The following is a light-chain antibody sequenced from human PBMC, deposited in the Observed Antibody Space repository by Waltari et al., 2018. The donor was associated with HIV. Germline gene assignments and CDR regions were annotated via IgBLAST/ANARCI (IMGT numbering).Light chain of an antibody. J-gene: IGKJ1*01. CDR1: QSVSSAY. Sequence: EIVLTQSPGTLSLSPGERVTLSCRASQSVSSAYLAWFQQKPGQAPRLLIYAASTRATGIPDRFSGSGSGTDFTLSISRLEPEDFVFYYCHQYDSPTWTFGQGTKVEI. CDR2: AAS. V-gene: IGKV3-20*01. CDR3: HQYDSPTWT.